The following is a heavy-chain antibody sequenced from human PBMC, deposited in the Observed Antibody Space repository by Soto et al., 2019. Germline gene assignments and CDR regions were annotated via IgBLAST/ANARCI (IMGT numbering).Heavy chain of an antibody. Sequence: GGSLRLSRAASGFSFSNLAMMWVRQAPGKGQEWVAGMTGSGGDIRYADSVKGRFTISKDNSKNTLYLQMNSLRAEDTAIYYCAKDAVYNDGLWLVANWGQGTLVTVSS. CDR3: AKDAVYNDGLWLVAN. V-gene: IGHV3-23*01. CDR1: GFSFSNLA. J-gene: IGHJ4*02. D-gene: IGHD5-12*01. CDR2: MTGSGGDI.